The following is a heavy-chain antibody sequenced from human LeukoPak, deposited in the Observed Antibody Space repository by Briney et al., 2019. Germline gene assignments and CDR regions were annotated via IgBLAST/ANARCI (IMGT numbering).Heavy chain of an antibody. CDR2: INSDGSST. D-gene: IGHD3-16*01. Sequence: GGSLRLSCAASGFTFSSYWMHWVRQAPGKGLVWVSRINSDGSSTNYADSVKGRFTISRDNAKNTLYLQMNSLRAEDTAVYYCARSLHGGETFDYWGQEPLVPVPS. CDR3: ARSLHGGETFDY. J-gene: IGHJ4*02. V-gene: IGHV3-74*01. CDR1: GFTFSSYW.